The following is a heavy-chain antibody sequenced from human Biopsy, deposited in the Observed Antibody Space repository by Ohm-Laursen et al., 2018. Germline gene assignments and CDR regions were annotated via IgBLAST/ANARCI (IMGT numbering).Heavy chain of an antibody. Sequence: SLRLSCAASGFTFGDAWMSWIRQAPGKGLEWVGRIKSKFDGETTDYAAPVKGRFIISRDDSKSTLFLQMNSLKVEDTGVYFCSTGGGDFYYNGMDVWGKGTTVTASS. CDR2: IKSKFDGETT. D-gene: IGHD3-16*01. J-gene: IGHJ6*04. CDR1: GFTFGDAW. V-gene: IGHV3-15*01. CDR3: STGGGDFYYNGMDV.